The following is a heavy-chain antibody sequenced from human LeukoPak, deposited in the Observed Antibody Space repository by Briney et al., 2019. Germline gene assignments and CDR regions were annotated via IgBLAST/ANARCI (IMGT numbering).Heavy chain of an antibody. Sequence: GGSLRLSCAASGFTFSSYSMNWVRQAPGKGLEWVSSISSSSSYIYYADSVKGRFTISRDNAKNSLYLQMNSLRAEDTAVYYCARDPYSSGWYKDAFDIWGQGTMVTVSS. J-gene: IGHJ3*02. D-gene: IGHD6-19*01. V-gene: IGHV3-21*01. CDR1: GFTFSSYS. CDR2: ISSSSSYI. CDR3: ARDPYSSGWYKDAFDI.